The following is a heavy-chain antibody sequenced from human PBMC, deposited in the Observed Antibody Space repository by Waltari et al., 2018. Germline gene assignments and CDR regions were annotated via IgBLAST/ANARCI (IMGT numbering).Heavy chain of an antibody. CDR2: IYHSGST. CDR1: GYSISSGYY. D-gene: IGHD6-13*01. CDR3: AREGSSSFEINWFDP. J-gene: IGHJ5*02. Sequence: QVQLQESGPGLVKPSETLSLTCAVSGYSISSGYYWGWIRQPPGKGLECLGSIYHSGSTYYNPSLKSLVTISVATSKNQFSLKLSSVTATDTAVYYCAREGSSSFEINWFDPWGQGTLVTVSS. V-gene: IGHV4-38-2*02.